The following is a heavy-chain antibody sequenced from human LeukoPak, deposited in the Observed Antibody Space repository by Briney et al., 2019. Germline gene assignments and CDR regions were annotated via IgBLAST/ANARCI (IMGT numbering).Heavy chain of an antibody. Sequence: GGSLRLSCAASGFTFISYAMNWVRQAPGKGLEWVSGISGSGGSTYYAGSVKGRFTISRDNSKNMVYLQMNSLRADDTAVYYCAKSVVVITFRFDDWGQGALVTVSS. D-gene: IGHD2-15*01. CDR3: AKSVVVITFRFDD. CDR1: GFTFISYA. V-gene: IGHV3-23*01. CDR2: ISGSGGST. J-gene: IGHJ4*02.